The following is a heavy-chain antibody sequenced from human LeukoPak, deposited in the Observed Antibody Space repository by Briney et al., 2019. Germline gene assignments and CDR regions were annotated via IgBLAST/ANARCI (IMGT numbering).Heavy chain of an antibody. D-gene: IGHD3-22*01. V-gene: IGHV3-74*01. Sequence: GGSLRLSCAASGFTLSSYWMHWVRQAPGKGLVWVSRIKSDGRTNYSDSVKGRFTISRDNAKNTVSQQMNSLRAEDTGVYYCARAPSEIGGYYPEYFRHWGQGTLVIVSS. J-gene: IGHJ1*01. CDR3: ARAPSEIGGYYPEYFRH. CDR2: IKSDGRT. CDR1: GFTLSSYW.